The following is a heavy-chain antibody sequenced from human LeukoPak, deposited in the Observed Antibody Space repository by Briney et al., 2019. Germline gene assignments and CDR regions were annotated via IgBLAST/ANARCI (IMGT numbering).Heavy chain of an antibody. J-gene: IGHJ4*02. Sequence: SETLSLTCTVSGGSISSYYWSWIRQPPGKGLEWIGYIYYSGSTNYNPSLKSRVTISVDTSKNQFSLKLSSVTAGDTAVYYCARGVVPGVIRGSFDYWGQGTLVTVSS. CDR3: ARGVVPGVIRGSFDY. V-gene: IGHV4-59*01. CDR1: GGSISSYY. D-gene: IGHD3-10*01. CDR2: IYYSGST.